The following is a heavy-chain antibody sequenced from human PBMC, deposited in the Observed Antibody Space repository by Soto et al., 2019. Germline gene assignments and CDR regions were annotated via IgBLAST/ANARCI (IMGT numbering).Heavy chain of an antibody. CDR2: IGSSSSYT. V-gene: IGHV3-11*05. CDR1: GFTFSDYY. J-gene: IGHJ6*02. CDR3: ARGGRGGYSSSNYYGMGV. D-gene: IGHD6-13*01. Sequence: QVQLVESGGGLVKPGGSLRLSCAASGFTFSDYYMSWIRQAPGKGLEWVSYIGSSSSYTNYADSVKGRFTISRDNAKNALYLHMNSLRAEDTAVYYCARGGRGGYSSSNYYGMGVWGQGTTVTVSS.